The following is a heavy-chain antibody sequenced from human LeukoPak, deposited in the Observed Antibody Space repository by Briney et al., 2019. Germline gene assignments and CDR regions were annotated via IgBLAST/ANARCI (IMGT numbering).Heavy chain of an antibody. Sequence: SVNLCFTSSGYSFTSYGISWVRQAPGQGLEWMGVIIPIFGTANYAQKLQGRVTITAEESTSTAYKELSSLRSEDTAGNDCARVGPAAKGDYWGQGTLVTVSS. CDR1: GYSFTSYG. V-gene: IGHV1-69*13. J-gene: IGHJ4*02. D-gene: IGHD2-2*01. CDR2: IIPIFGTA. CDR3: ARVGPAAKGDY.